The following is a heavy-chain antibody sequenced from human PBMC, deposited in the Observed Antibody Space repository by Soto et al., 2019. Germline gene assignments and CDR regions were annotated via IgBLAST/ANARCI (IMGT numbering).Heavy chain of an antibody. CDR1: GYTFTGSY. CDR3: ARDDGSYLFDF. CDR2: INPDNAYT. Sequence: QVHLVQSGAEVRKPGASVKVSCKASGYTFTGSYIHWVRQAPGQGLEWMGWINPDNAYTYYSQKLQGRVTMTRDTSVSTAYMDLSSLTSDDTAVYYCARDDGSYLFDFWGQGTLVTVSS. V-gene: IGHV1-2*02. J-gene: IGHJ4*02.